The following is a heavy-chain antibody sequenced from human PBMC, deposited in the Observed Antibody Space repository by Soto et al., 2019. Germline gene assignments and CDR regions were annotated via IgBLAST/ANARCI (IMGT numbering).Heavy chain of an antibody. D-gene: IGHD6-19*01. CDR1: GYTFTSYA. Sequence: GASVKVSCKASGYTFTSYAMHWVRQAPGQRLEWMGWINAGNGNTKYSQKFQGRVTITRDTSASTAYMELSSLRSEDTAVYYCARVGGSGWYYFHYWSEGTLVTVSS. CDR3: ARVGGSGWYYFHY. CDR2: INAGNGNT. J-gene: IGHJ4*02. V-gene: IGHV1-3*01.